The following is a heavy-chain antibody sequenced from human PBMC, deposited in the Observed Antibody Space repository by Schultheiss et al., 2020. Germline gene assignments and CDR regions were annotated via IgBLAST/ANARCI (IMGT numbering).Heavy chain of an antibody. CDR3: AKDHETFQWLLDY. Sequence: GGSLRLSCAASGFTFSDYYMSWIRQAPGKGLEWISYISNSGSSMNYADSVKGRFTISRDNTKNSLYLQMNSLRAEDTALYYCAKDHETFQWLLDYWGQGTLVTVSS. CDR2: ISNSGSSM. V-gene: IGHV3-11*01. D-gene: IGHD6-19*01. J-gene: IGHJ4*02. CDR1: GFTFSDYY.